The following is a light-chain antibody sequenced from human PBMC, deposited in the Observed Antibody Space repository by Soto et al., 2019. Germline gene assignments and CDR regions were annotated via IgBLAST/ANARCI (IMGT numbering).Light chain of an antibody. Sequence: AIRMTQSPSSLSASTGDRVTITCRASQGVSSYLAWYQQKPGKAPKLLMYAASTLQSGVPSRFSGSGSGTEFTLTISCLQSEDFATYYCQQYHTYPPTFGQGTKVEIK. V-gene: IGKV1-8*01. CDR2: AAS. CDR3: QQYHTYPPT. CDR1: QGVSSY. J-gene: IGKJ1*01.